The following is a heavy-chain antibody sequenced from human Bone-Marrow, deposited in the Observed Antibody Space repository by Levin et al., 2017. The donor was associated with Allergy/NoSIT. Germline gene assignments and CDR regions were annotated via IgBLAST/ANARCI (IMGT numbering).Heavy chain of an antibody. V-gene: IGHV4-4*02. Sequence: SQTLSLTCGVSDDSISSSNWWTWVRQPPGKGPEWIGEIYHSGSTNYNPSLKSRVTISVEKSKNQFSLKLSSVTAADTAVYYCARRNVLAPGEDWFDPWGQGTLVTVSS. D-gene: IGHD7-27*01. CDR2: IYHSGST. CDR1: DDSISSSNW. J-gene: IGHJ5*02. CDR3: ARRNVLAPGEDWFDP.